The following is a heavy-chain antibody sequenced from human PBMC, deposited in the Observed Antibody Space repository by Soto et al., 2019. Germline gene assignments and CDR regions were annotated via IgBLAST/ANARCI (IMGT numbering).Heavy chain of an antibody. CDR3: ARPGYSNYGPGVDV. CDR2: IDSDGSTT. J-gene: IGHJ6*02. CDR1: GFTFSVYW. Sequence: SLRLSCAASGFTFSVYWMHWVRQAPGKGLVWVSRIDSDGSTTSYADSVKGRFTISRDNAKSTLYLQMNSLRAEDTAVYYCARPGYSNYGPGVDVWGQGTTVTVSS. V-gene: IGHV3-74*01. D-gene: IGHD4-4*01.